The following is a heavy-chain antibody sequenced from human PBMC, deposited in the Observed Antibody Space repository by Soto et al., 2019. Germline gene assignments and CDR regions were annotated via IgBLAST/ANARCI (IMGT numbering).Heavy chain of an antibody. CDR3: AKDRQYPRDYFHY. Sequence: LRLSCAASRFTFSNFVMYWVRQAPGKGLEWVAVISAGGDSTYYADSVKGRFTISRDISRNTVFLQMDSLRAEDTAVYYCAKDRQYPRDYFHYWGQGTLVTVSS. V-gene: IGHV3-23*01. CDR1: RFTFSNFV. CDR2: ISAGGDST. D-gene: IGHD4-4*01. J-gene: IGHJ4*02.